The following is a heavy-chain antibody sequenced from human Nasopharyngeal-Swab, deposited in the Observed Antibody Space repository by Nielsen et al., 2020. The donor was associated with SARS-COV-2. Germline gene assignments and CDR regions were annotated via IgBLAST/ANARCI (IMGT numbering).Heavy chain of an antibody. CDR2: ISSSSSYI. CDR1: GFTFSSHW. V-gene: IGHV3-21*01. Sequence: GESLKISCAASGFTFSSHWMHWARQAPGKGLEWVSSISSSSSYIYYADSVKGRFTISRDNAKNSLYLQMNSLRAEDTAVYYCARVDADYDFWSGSKSGLFDYWGQGTLVTVSS. J-gene: IGHJ4*02. CDR3: ARVDADYDFWSGSKSGLFDY. D-gene: IGHD3-3*01.